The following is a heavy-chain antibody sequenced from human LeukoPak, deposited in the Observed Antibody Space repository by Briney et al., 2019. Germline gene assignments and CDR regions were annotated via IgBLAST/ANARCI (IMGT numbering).Heavy chain of an antibody. V-gene: IGHV3-21*01. Sequence: GGSLRLSCAASGFTFSSYSMNWVRQAPGKGLEWVSSISSSSSYIYYADSVKGRFTISRDNAKNSLYLQMNSLRAEDTAVYYCARESSRDYGDFDYWGQGTLVTVSS. CDR1: GFTFSSYS. D-gene: IGHD4-17*01. J-gene: IGHJ4*02. CDR2: ISSSSSYI. CDR3: ARESSRDYGDFDY.